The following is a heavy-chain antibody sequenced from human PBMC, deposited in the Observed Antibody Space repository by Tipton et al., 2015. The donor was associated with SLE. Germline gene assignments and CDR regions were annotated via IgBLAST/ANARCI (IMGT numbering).Heavy chain of an antibody. Sequence: GLVKPSETLSLTCIVSGDSISSSSYYWGWIRQPPGKGLEWVGTVYYTGNTFYNPSLKSRVTISLDTSTNQFSLRVTSVTAADTAVYYCARDYFGDYLDAFDIWGQGTLVTVSS. CDR2: VYYTGNT. CDR1: GDSISSSSYY. J-gene: IGHJ3*02. D-gene: IGHD4-17*01. V-gene: IGHV4-39*07. CDR3: ARDYFGDYLDAFDI.